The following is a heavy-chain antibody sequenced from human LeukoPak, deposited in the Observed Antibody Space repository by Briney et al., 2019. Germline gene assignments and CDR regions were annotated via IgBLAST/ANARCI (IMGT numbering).Heavy chain of an antibody. Sequence: SQTLSLTCAVSGGSISSGGYSWSWIRQPPGTGLEWIGYIYHSGSTYYNPSLKSRVTISVDRSKNQFSLKLSSVTAADTAVYYCARSTAMARSFDYWGQGTLVTVSS. CDR2: IYHSGST. CDR3: ARSTAMARSFDY. J-gene: IGHJ4*02. CDR1: GGSISSGGYS. V-gene: IGHV4-30-2*01. D-gene: IGHD5-18*01.